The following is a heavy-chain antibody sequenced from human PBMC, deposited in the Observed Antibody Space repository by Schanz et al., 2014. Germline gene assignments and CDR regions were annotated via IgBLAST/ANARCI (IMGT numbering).Heavy chain of an antibody. V-gene: IGHV1-69*09. CDR2: FIPILDVG. Sequence: QVLQVQSGSELKKPGASVKVSCKASGYTFTSDSMHWVRQARGQGLEWVGRFIPILDVGNYAQNFQGRVTITADKSTSTAYKELTSLRSEDTPVYYCARDGVDAAAGGNYWGQGTLVTVSS. CDR3: ARDGVDAAAGGNY. D-gene: IGHD6-13*01. CDR1: GYTFTSDS. J-gene: IGHJ4*02.